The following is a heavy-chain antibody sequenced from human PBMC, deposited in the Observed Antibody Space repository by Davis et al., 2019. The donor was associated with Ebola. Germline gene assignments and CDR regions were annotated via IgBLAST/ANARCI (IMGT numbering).Heavy chain of an antibody. CDR2: IHYTGST. D-gene: IGHD3-22*01. V-gene: IGHV4-39*01. Sequence: SETLSLTCPVSGGSISSSSYYWGWIRQPPGKGLEWIGSIHYTGSTYYNPSLKSRVTMSVDTSKNQFSLKLSSVTAADTAVYYCARHPTYYYDSSGYYPLWYFDLWGRGTLVTVSS. CDR3: ARHPTYYYDSSGYYPLWYFDL. CDR1: GGSISSSSYY. J-gene: IGHJ2*01.